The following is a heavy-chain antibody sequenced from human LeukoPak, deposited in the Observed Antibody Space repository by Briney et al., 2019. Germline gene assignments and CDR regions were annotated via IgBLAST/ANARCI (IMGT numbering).Heavy chain of an antibody. D-gene: IGHD2-15*01. CDR1: GGTFSSYA. V-gene: IGHV1-69*05. CDR2: IIPIFGTA. J-gene: IGHJ3*02. Sequence: ASVTVSCKASGGTFSSYAISWVRQAPGQGLEWMGGIIPIFGTANYAQKFQGRVTITTDESTSTAYMELSSLRSEDTAVYYCARDRGYCSGGSCYPLGGAFDIWGQGTMVTVSS. CDR3: ARDRGYCSGGSCYPLGGAFDI.